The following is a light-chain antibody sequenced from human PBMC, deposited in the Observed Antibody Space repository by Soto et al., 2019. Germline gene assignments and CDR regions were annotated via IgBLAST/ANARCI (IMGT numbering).Light chain of an antibody. CDR2: DVT. CDR1: SSDVGGYNY. CDR3: RSYTTSNTRQTV. J-gene: IGLJ1*01. Sequence: QSVLTQPASVSGSPGQSITISCTGTSSDVGGYNYVSWYQHHPGKAPKLIIYDVTNRPSGVSNPFSGSKSGNTASLTISGLQPEDEADYYCRSYTTSNTRQTVFGTGTKVTVL. V-gene: IGLV2-14*03.